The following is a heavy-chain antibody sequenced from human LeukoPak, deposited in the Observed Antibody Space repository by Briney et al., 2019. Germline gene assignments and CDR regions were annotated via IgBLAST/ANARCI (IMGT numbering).Heavy chain of an antibody. Sequence: SVKVSCKASGGTFSSYAISWVRQAPGQGLEWMGGIIPIFGTANYAQKLQGRVTITTDESTSTAYMELSRLRSDDTAVYYCARGGLLWFGELFRDNAFDIWGQGTMVTVSS. D-gene: IGHD3-10*01. CDR1: GGTFSSYA. V-gene: IGHV1-69*05. CDR3: ARGGLLWFGELFRDNAFDI. J-gene: IGHJ3*02. CDR2: IIPIFGTA.